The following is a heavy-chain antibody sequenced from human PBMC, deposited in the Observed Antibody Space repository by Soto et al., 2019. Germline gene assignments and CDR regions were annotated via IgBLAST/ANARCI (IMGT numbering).Heavy chain of an antibody. D-gene: IGHD6-6*01. Sequence: PSETLSLTCAVSGYSVSSDYYWGWIRQPPGKEMEWIASIHHSGRTYYNLSLKSRVTISVDTSKNQLSLKVNSVTAADTAVYYCARINHQLIPDYWGQGTLVTVSS. CDR3: ARINHQLIPDY. CDR2: IHHSGRT. CDR1: GYSVSSDYY. J-gene: IGHJ4*02. V-gene: IGHV4-38-2*01.